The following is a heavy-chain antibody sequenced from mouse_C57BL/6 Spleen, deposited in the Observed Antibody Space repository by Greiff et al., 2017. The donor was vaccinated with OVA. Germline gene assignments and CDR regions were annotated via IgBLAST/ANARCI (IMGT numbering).Heavy chain of an antibody. CDR1: GYAFSSYW. J-gene: IGHJ1*03. V-gene: IGHV1-80*01. CDR2: IYPGDGDT. Sequence: VQLQQSGAELVKPGASVKISCKASGYAFSSYWMNWVKQRPGKGLEWIGQIYPGDGDTNYNGKFKGKATLTADKSSSTAYMQLSSLTSEDSGVWYCDSGGSGDAMDDWGTGTTVTVSS. D-gene: IGHD1-1*02. CDR3: DSGGSGDAMDD.